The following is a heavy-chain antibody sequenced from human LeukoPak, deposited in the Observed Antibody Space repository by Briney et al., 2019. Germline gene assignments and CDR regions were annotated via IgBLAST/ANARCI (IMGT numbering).Heavy chain of an antibody. Sequence: AGRSLRLSCAASGFTFSSYAMSWVRQAPGKGLEWVSAISGSGGSTYYADSVKGRFTISRDNSKNTLYLQMNSLRAEDTAVYYCAKTSTTINFGGYWGQGTLVTVSS. D-gene: IGHD3-16*01. CDR3: AKTSTTINFGGY. J-gene: IGHJ4*02. CDR1: GFTFSSYA. CDR2: ISGSGGST. V-gene: IGHV3-23*01.